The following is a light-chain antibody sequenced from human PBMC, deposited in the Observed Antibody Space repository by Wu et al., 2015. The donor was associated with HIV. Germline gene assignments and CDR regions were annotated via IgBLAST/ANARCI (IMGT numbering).Light chain of an antibody. CDR3: QQYNNRPLT. V-gene: IGKV3-15*01. Sequence: EIVMTQSPATLSVSPGERVTLSCRASQSVSSNLAWYQQKPGQGPRLLISGASTRATGIPARFSGAGSGTEFTLTISNLQSEDSAVYYCQQYNNRPLTFGGGTKVEIK. CDR2: GAS. CDR1: QSVSSN. J-gene: IGKJ4*01.